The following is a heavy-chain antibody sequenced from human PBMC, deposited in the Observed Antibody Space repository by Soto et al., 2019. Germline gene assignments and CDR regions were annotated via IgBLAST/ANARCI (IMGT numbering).Heavy chain of an antibody. V-gene: IGHV4-31*03. CDR1: GGSINSGAYY. CDR3: ARMSATGTRWFDP. CDR2: ISYRGTT. D-gene: IGHD1-1*01. J-gene: IGHJ5*02. Sequence: QVQLHESGPGLVKPSQTLSLTCTVSGGSINSGAYYWSWVRQHPGKGLEWIGAISYRGTTYYNPSLQSRITMSVDTSKTQLSLKLSSVTAADTAVYYWARMSATGTRWFDPWGPGTLVTVSS.